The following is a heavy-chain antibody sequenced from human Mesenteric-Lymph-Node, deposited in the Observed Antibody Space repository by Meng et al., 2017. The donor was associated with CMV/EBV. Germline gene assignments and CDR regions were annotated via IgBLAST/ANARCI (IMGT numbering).Heavy chain of an antibody. CDR1: GVSVSSGNYY. J-gene: IGHJ6*02. CDR3: ARDLYYYYEMDV. Sequence: SETLSLTCTVSGVSVSSGNYYWSWIRQPPGKGLEWIVYIYYSGSTKYNPSLKSRVTISVDTSKNQFSLKVSSVTAADTAVYYCARDLYYYYEMDVWGQGTTVTVSS. CDR2: IYYSGST. V-gene: IGHV4-61*01.